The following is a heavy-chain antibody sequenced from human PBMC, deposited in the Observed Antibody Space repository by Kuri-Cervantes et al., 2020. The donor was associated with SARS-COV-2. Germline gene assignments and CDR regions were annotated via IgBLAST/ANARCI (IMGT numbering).Heavy chain of an antibody. J-gene: IGHJ4*02. CDR2: ISSSGSTI. CDR3: ARDSPFYDSSGYYYSAPFGIDY. D-gene: IGHD3-22*01. V-gene: IGHV3-11*04. Sequence: GGSLRLSFAASGFTFSDYYMSWIRQAPGKGLEWVSYISSSGSTIYYADSVKGRFTISRDNAKNSLYLQMNSLRAEDTAVYYCARDSPFYDSSGYYYSAPFGIDYWGQGTLVTVSS. CDR1: GFTFSDYY.